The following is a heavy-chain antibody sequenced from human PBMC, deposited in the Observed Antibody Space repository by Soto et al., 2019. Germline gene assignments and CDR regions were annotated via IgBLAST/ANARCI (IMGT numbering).Heavy chain of an antibody. CDR3: ARVSVDTAMVYYYYGMDV. Sequence: SVKVSCKVFGGTFISYSFSCVRQAPGQGLEWMGGIIPIFGTASYAQKFQGRVTITADESTSTAYMELSSLRSEDTAVYYCARVSVDTAMVYYYYGMDVWGQGTTVTVSS. V-gene: IGHV1-69*13. J-gene: IGHJ6*02. CDR2: IIPIFGTA. D-gene: IGHD5-18*01. CDR1: GGTFISYS.